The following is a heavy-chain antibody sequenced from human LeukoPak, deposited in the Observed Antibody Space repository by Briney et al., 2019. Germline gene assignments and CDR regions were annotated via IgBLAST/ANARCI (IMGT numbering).Heavy chain of an antibody. V-gene: IGHV1-2*02. CDR3: TRTPRPMIVVQANFDY. CDR2: INPNSGGT. CDR1: GYTFSGYY. Sequence: ASVKVSCKASGYTFSGYYMHWVRQAPGQGLEWMGWINPNSGGTNYAQKFQGRVTMTRDTSISTAYMELSRLRSDDTAVYYCTRTPRPMIVVQANFDYWGQGTLVTVSS. D-gene: IGHD3-22*01. J-gene: IGHJ4*02.